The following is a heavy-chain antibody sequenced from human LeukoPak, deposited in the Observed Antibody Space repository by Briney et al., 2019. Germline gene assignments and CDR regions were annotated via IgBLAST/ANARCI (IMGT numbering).Heavy chain of an antibody. CDR1: GYTFTSYG. V-gene: IGHV1-18*01. CDR3: ARDRDGYSKIGY. J-gene: IGHJ4*02. CDR2: NSAYNGNT. D-gene: IGHD5-24*01. Sequence: ASVKVSCKASGYTFTSYGISWVRQAPGQGLEWRGWNSAYNGNTNYAQKLQGRVAMTTDTSTSTAYMELRSLRSDDTAVYYCARDRDGYSKIGYWGQGTLVTVSS.